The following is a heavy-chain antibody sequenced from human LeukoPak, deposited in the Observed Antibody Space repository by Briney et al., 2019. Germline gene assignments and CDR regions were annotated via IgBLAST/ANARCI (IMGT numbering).Heavy chain of an antibody. V-gene: IGHV3-21*01. J-gene: IGHJ4*02. CDR1: GFTFSSYS. Sequence: PGGSLRLSCAASGFTFSSYSMNWVRQAPGKGLEWVSSFSSSSSYIYYADSVKGRFTISRDNAKNSLYLQMNSLRAEDTAVYYCARPPTEGRITIFGVVIYYFDYWGQGTLVTVSS. CDR3: ARPPTEGRITIFGVVIYYFDY. D-gene: IGHD3-3*01. CDR2: FSSSSSYI.